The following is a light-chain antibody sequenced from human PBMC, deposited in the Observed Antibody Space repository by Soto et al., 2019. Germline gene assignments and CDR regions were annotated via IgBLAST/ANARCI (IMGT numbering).Light chain of an antibody. CDR3: QQFDNWPPEAT. CDR2: GAS. Sequence: EIVLTQSPGTLSLSPGERATLSCRASQSVASRYLAWYQHKPGQAPRLLIYGASNRATGIPDRFSGSGSGTDFTLTISSLQSEDSAVYYCQQFDNWPPEATFGQGTRLEIK. CDR1: QSVASRY. J-gene: IGKJ5*01. V-gene: IGKV3-20*01.